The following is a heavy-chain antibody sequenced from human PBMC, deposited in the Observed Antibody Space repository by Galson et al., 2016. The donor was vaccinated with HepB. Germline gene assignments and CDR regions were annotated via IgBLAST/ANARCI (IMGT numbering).Heavy chain of an antibody. Sequence: SLRLSCAASGFTFDDSAMHWVRQTPGKGLEWVSGIYYNSDRIGYADSVRGRFTISRDNARNSLYLQMNSLEPEDSALYYCVRDMAPGGAGVWGQGTPVTVSS. V-gene: IGHV3-9*01. CDR3: VRDMAPGGAGV. CDR1: GFTFDDSA. D-gene: IGHD3-16*01. J-gene: IGHJ6*02. CDR2: IYYNSDRI.